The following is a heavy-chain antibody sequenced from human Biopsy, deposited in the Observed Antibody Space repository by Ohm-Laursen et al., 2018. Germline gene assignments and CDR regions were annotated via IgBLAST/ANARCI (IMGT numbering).Heavy chain of an antibody. CDR1: GASVKTSGYS. Sequence: TLSLTWSVSGASVKTSGYSWAWIRPRQGKGLEWIGYISYNERTHYNPSLTSRLAISFDTSNNRISLQLRSVSVADTAVYYCVREPKTGTAEAWYFDLWGRGSPVTVPS. V-gene: IGHV4-31*02. CDR2: ISYNERT. CDR3: VREPKTGTAEAWYFDL. J-gene: IGHJ2*01. D-gene: IGHD3-9*01.